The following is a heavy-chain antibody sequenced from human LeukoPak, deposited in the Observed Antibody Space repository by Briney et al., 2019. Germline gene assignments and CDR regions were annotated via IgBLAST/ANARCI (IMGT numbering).Heavy chain of an antibody. V-gene: IGHV3-23*01. CDR1: GFTFSSYA. Sequence: GGSLRLSCAASGFTFSSYAMSWVRQAPGKELEWVSAISGSGGSTYYADSVKGRFTISRDNSKNTLYLQMNSLRAEDTAVYYCAKLYTMIVVVVYFDYWGKGTLVIVSS. CDR2: ISGSGGST. J-gene: IGHJ4*02. CDR3: AKLYTMIVVVVYFDY. D-gene: IGHD3-22*01.